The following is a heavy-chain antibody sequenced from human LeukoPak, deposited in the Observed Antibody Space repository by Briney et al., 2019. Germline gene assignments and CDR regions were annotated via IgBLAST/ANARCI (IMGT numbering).Heavy chain of an antibody. V-gene: IGHV4-39*01. CDR1: GGSIYSGSSY. CDR3: ARLFAVVTRFFDY. CDR2: IYYSGST. D-gene: IGHD3-3*01. Sequence: SQTLSLTCTVSGGSIYSGSSYWGWIRQPPGKGLEWVGSIYYSGSTYYNPSLKSRVTISVDTSTNQFSLKLSSVTAADTAVYYCARLFAVVTRFFDYWGQGTLVTVSS. J-gene: IGHJ4*02.